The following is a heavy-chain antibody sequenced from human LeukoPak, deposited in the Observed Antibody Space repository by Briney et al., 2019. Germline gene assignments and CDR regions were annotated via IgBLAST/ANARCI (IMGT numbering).Heavy chain of an antibody. CDR3: TRASQDSYVYYMVV. CDR2: INQDGSVK. D-gene: IGHD3-10*02. V-gene: IGHV3-7*01. Sequence: GGSLRLSCAVSGFTFSRYWMSWVRQAPGKGLEWGANINQDGSVKYYVDSVKGRFTISRDSAKNSLYLQMNSLRAEDTAVYYCTRASQDSYVYYMVVWGKGTTVTVSS. CDR1: GFTFSRYW. J-gene: IGHJ6*03.